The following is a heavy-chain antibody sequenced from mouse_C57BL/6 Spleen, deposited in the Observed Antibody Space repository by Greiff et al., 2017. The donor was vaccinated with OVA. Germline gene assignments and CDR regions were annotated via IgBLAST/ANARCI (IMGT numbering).Heavy chain of an antibody. V-gene: IGHV1-55*01. J-gene: IGHJ2*01. Sequence: QVQLKQPGAELVKPGASVKMSCKASGYTFTSYWITWVKQRPGQGLEWIGDIYPGSGSTNYNEKFKSKATLTVDTSSSTAYMQLSSLTSEDSAVYYCARYHYGSSLYFDYWGQGTTLTVSS. D-gene: IGHD1-1*01. CDR3: ARYHYGSSLYFDY. CDR2: IYPGSGST. CDR1: GYTFTSYW.